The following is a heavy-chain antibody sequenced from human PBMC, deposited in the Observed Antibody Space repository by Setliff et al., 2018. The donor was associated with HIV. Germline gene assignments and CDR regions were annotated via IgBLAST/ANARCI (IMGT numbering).Heavy chain of an antibody. CDR2: VYPGDSDT. Sequence: PGESLKISCRTSGYTFTNYWIGWVRQMPGKGLEWMGIVYPGDSDTRYSPSFQGQITISADKSISTAYLQWSSLKASDTAMYYCATPQTYEAAHWPFNYWGQGTLVTVSS. D-gene: IGHD6-6*01. CDR3: ATPQTYEAAHWPFNY. CDR1: GYTFTNYW. J-gene: IGHJ4*02. V-gene: IGHV5-51*01.